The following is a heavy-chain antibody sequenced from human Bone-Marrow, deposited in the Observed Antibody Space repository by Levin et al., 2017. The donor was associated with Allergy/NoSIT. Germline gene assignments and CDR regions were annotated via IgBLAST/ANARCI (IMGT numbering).Heavy chain of an antibody. CDR2: INPNSGGT. CDR1: GYTFTGYY. V-gene: IGHV1-2*02. J-gene: IGHJ4*02. Sequence: GESLKISCKASGYTFTGYYMHWVRQAPGQGLEWMGWINPNSGGTNYAQKFQGRVTMTRDTSISTAYMELSRLRSDDTAVYYCARDLELTGENVWGRTPGGYWGQGTLVTVSS. CDR3: ARDLELTGENVWGRTPGGY. D-gene: IGHD3-16*01.